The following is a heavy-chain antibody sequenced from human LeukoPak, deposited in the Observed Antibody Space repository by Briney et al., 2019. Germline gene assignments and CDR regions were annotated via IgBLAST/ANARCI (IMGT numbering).Heavy chain of an antibody. V-gene: IGHV3-23*01. CDR3: AKTVAATGTFPYDS. J-gene: IGHJ4*02. CDR1: GFTFSSYA. CDR2: ISGSGGST. D-gene: IGHD6-13*01. Sequence: GGSLRLSCAASGFTFSSYAMTWVRQAPGKGLEWVSTISGSGGSTYYADSVKGRFTISRDNSKNTLYLQMNSLRAEDTAVHYCAKTVAATGTFPYDSWGQGTLVTVSS.